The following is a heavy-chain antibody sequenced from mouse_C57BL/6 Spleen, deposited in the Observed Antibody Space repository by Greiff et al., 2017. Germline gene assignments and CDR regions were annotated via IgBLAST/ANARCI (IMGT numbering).Heavy chain of an antibody. V-gene: IGHV1-47*01. CDR2: FHPYNDDT. CDR3: ERGGCRSFYYFGY. Sequence: VKLVESGAELVKPGASVRMSCKASGYTFTTYPIEWMKQNHGKSLEWIGNFHPYNDDTKYNEKFKGKATLTVEKSSSTVYLELSRLTSDDSAVYYGERGGCRSFYYFGYWGQGTTLTVSS. J-gene: IGHJ2*01. CDR1: GYTFTTYP.